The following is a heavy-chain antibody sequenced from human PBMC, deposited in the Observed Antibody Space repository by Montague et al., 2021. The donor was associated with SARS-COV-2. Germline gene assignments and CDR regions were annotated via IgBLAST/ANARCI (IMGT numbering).Heavy chain of an antibody. Sequence: SETLSLTCAVYGGSFSGYYWSWIRQPPGRGLEWIGETNDSGRTNYNPSLKCRVTISVDTSKNQFSLRLSSVTAAETAVHYCARGYCSGSGCYYYYGMDVWGQGTTVTVSS. V-gene: IGHV4-34*01. CDR3: ARGYCSGSGCYYYYGMDV. J-gene: IGHJ6*02. CDR1: GGSFSGYY. CDR2: TNDSGRT. D-gene: IGHD2-15*01.